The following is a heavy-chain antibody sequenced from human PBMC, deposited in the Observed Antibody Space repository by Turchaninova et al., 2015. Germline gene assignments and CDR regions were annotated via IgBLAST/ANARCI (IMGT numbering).Heavy chain of an antibody. CDR1: GFTCSSYA. CDR3: ARVSFYYDSGTAGGTFDI. CDR2: ISYDGSNK. D-gene: IGHD3-22*01. J-gene: IGHJ3*02. V-gene: IGHV3-30*04. Sequence: QVHLVESGGGVVQPGRSLRLSCAASGFTCSSYAMHWVRPAPGKGLGWGAVISYDGSNKHYADSVKVRFTISRDNSKTTLYLQMYSLGAEDTAVYYCARVSFYYDSGTAGGTFDIWSQGTMVTVSS.